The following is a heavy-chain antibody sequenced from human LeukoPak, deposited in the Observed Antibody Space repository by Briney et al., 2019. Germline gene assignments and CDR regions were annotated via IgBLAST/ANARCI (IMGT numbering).Heavy chain of an antibody. CDR3: ARSLSDSSGYLYFQH. CDR2: INPSGGST. CDR1: GYTFTSYY. V-gene: IGHV1-46*01. Sequence: ASVTVSCKASGYTFTSYYMHWVRQAPGQGLEWMGIINPSGGSTSYAQKFQGRVTMTRDTSTSTVYMELSSLRSEDTAVYYCARSLSDSSGYLYFQHWGQGTMVTVSS. D-gene: IGHD3-22*01. J-gene: IGHJ1*01.